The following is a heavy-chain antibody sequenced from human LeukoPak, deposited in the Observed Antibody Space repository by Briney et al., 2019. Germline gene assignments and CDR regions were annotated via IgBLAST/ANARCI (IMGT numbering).Heavy chain of an antibody. V-gene: IGHV3-53*01. J-gene: IGHJ4*02. CDR3: AGDPRGNLYFDF. CDR1: GFIVSNSY. Sequence: QSGGSLRLSCAASGFIVSNSYMSWVRQAPGKGLEWVSVLHTGGRTFYADSVMGRFTISTDNSKNTLFLQMNSLRAEDTAVYYCAGDPRGNLYFDFWGQGALVTVSS. CDR2: LHTGGRT.